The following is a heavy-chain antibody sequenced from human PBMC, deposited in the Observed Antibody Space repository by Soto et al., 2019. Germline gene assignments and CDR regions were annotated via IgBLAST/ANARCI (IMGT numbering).Heavy chain of an antibody. CDR1: GFSLSTSGVG. CDR2: LYWDDDK. CDR3: ARTSVNCGSRRLVDY. D-gene: IGHD7-27*01. J-gene: IGHJ4*02. V-gene: IGHV2-5*02. Sequence: QITLKESGPTLVKPTQTLTLTCTFSGFSLSTSGVGVGWIRQPPGKALEWLAFLYWDDDKRYSPSLKSRLTIPTDTPKNQFPLTITNMDPVDTATYSCARTSVNCGSRRLVDYWGQGTLVPVAS.